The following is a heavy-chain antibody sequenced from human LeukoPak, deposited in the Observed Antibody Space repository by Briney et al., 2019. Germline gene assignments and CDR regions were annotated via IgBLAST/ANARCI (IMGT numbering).Heavy chain of an antibody. CDR2: IWYDGSKK. D-gene: IGHD2-8*01. V-gene: IGHV3-33*01. CDR3: VRAVGVSARRYFDL. Sequence: GMSLRLSCAASGSTFSSYGMEWVRQAPGKGLEWLTVIWYDGSKKYYADSVKGRFTISRDNSNNMVDLQMNSLRVEDTAVYYCVRAVGVSARRYFDLWGRGTLVTVSS. CDR1: GSTFSSYG. J-gene: IGHJ2*01.